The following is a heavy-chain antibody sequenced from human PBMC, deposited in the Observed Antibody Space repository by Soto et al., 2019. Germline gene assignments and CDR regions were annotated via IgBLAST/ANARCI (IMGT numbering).Heavy chain of an antibody. J-gene: IGHJ4*02. CDR3: ARDAVVGATTRSHFDH. Sequence: ASVKVSCKASGYNLTNYFLHWVLQAPGQGLEWMGIINPSDGRAIYAQKLQGRVTMTRDTSTSTVYMELTSLRSEDTAVYFCARDAVVGATTRSHFDHWGQGTLVTVSS. CDR2: INPSDGRA. CDR1: GYNLTNYF. D-gene: IGHD1-26*01. V-gene: IGHV1-46*01.